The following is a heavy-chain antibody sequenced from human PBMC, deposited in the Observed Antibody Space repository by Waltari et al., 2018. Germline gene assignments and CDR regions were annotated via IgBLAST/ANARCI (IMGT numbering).Heavy chain of an antibody. CDR2: IYHSGST. V-gene: IGHV4-38-2*01. CDR3: ARQGFVKVAFDI. D-gene: IGHD3-3*01. J-gene: IGHJ3*02. CDR1: GSSIGSGYY. Sequence: VQLQESGPGLVKPSETLSSTCAVSGSSIGSGYYLGWGRQPQGKGLEWIVSIYHSGSTYDNPALKSRVTISVDTTKNQFSLKLSSVTAAETAVYYGARQGFVKVAFDIWGQGTMVTVSS.